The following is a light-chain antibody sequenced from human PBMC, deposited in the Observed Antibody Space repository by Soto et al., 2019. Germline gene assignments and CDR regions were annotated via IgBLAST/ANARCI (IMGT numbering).Light chain of an antibody. V-gene: IGLV1-40*01. Sequence: QSVLTQPPSVSEAPGQRVTISCTGSSSNIGAGYEAHWYQQVPGTAPKLLIYENNNRPSGVPDRFSGSKSGTSASLAITGLQAEDEAEYYCQSYESSLSGYVFRTGTKVTVL. CDR3: QSYESSLSGYV. J-gene: IGLJ1*01. CDR2: ENN. CDR1: SSNIGAGYE.